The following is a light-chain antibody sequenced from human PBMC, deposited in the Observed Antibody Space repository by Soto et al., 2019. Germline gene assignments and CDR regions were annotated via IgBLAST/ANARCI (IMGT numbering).Light chain of an antibody. CDR2: GAS. V-gene: IGKV3-20*01. CDR3: HQYCSSPYT. CDR1: QSVSSSY. J-gene: IGKJ2*01. Sequence: EIVLTQSPGTLSLSPGERATLSCRASQSVSSSYLAWYQQKPGQAPRLLIYGASNRATGFPDRFSGSGSGTDFTLTISRLEPEDFAVYYCHQYCSSPYTFGQGTKLEIK.